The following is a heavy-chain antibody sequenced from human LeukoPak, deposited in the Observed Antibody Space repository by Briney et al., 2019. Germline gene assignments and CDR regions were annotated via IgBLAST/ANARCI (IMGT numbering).Heavy chain of an antibody. J-gene: IGHJ4*02. D-gene: IGHD3-10*01. V-gene: IGHV4-59*01. CDR2: IYYSGST. Sequence: PSESLSLTCAVSVGSISIYYWSWIRQPPWKGLEWIVYIYYSGSTNYNPSLKSRVTISVDTSKNQFSLKLSSVTAADTAVYYCARGPRKYYYGSGATEDFDYWGQGTLVTVSS. CDR1: VGSISIYY. CDR3: ARGPRKYYYGSGATEDFDY.